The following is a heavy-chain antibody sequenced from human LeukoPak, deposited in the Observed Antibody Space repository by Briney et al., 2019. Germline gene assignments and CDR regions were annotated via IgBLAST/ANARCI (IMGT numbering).Heavy chain of an antibody. J-gene: IGHJ6*03. CDR2: ISDSGGST. D-gene: IGHD6-6*01. CDR1: GFTFSSYW. V-gene: IGHV3-23*01. Sequence: GGSLRLSCAASGFTFSSYWMSWVRQAPGKGLEWVSAISDSGGSTYYADSVKGRFTISRDNSKNTLYLQMNSLRAEDTAVYYCASVKSSSRYYFYYMDVWGKGSTVTVSS. CDR3: ASVKSSSRYYFYYMDV.